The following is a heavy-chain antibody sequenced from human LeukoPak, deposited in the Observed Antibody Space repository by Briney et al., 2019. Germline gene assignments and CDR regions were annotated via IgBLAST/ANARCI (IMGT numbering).Heavy chain of an antibody. J-gene: IGHJ4*02. CDR2: IRNKANSSTT. V-gene: IGHV3-72*01. Sequence: PGGSLRLSCAASGFTLSDHYMDWVRQAPGGGLEGVGRIRNKANSSTTEYAASVKGRFTVSRDDSNSLLYLQMNSLKTEDTAVYYCARQGYCIGGSCRGQFYFDYWGQGTLVTVSS. D-gene: IGHD2-15*01. CDR3: ARQGYCIGGSCRGQFYFDY. CDR1: GFTLSDHY.